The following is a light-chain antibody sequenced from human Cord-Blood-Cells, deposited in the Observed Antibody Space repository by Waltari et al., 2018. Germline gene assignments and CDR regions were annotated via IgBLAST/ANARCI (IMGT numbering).Light chain of an antibody. CDR2: EGS. J-gene: IGLJ1*01. CDR1: SSDVGSYNL. CDR3: CSYAGSSTYV. Sequence: GQSITISCTGTSSDVGSYNLVSWYPQHPGKAPKLMIYEGSKRPSGVSNRFSGSKSGNTASLTISGLQAEGEADYYCCSYAGSSTYVFGAGTKVTVL. V-gene: IGLV2-23*01.